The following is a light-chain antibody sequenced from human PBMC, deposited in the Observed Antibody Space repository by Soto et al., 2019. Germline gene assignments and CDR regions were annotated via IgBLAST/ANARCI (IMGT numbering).Light chain of an antibody. Sequence: EIVMTQSPATLSVSPGESATLSCRASQNIRSHLAWYQQKPGQAPRLLIYGASSRATGIPDRFSGSGSGTDFTLTISRLEPEDFAVYYCQHYGSSWTFGQGTKVEIK. J-gene: IGKJ1*01. CDR3: QHYGSSWT. V-gene: IGKV3-20*01. CDR1: QNIRSH. CDR2: GAS.